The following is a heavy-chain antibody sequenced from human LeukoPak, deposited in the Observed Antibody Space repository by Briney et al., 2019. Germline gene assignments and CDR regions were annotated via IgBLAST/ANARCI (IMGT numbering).Heavy chain of an antibody. CDR2: INPSGGST. J-gene: IGHJ4*02. D-gene: IGHD6-19*01. CDR3: ARDRGIAVAGPPGDY. Sequence: GASVKVSCKASGYTFTGYYMHWVRQAPGQGLEWMGIINPSGGSTSYAQKFQGRVTMTRDTSTSTVYMELSSLRSEDTAVYYCARDRGIAVAGPPGDYWGQGTLVTVSS. CDR1: GYTFTGYY. V-gene: IGHV1-46*01.